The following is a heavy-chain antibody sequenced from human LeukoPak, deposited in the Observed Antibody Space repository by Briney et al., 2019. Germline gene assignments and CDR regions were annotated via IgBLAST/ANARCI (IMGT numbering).Heavy chain of an antibody. Sequence: ASVKVSCEASGYTFTGYYMHWVRQAPGQGLEWMGWINPNSGGTNYAQKFQGRVTMTRDTSISTAYMELSRLRSDDTAVYYCASERYSSGWSSGFDYCGQGTLVTVSS. J-gene: IGHJ4*02. V-gene: IGHV1-2*02. CDR2: INPNSGGT. CDR1: GYTFTGYY. D-gene: IGHD6-19*01. CDR3: ASERYSSGWSSGFDY.